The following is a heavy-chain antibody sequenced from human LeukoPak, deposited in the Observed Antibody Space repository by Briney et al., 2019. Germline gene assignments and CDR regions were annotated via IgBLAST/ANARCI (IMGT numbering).Heavy chain of an antibody. CDR2: TYYRSKLYN. CDR1: GDSFSSNSAA. J-gene: IGHJ5*02. V-gene: IGHV6-1*01. Sequence: SQTLSLTCAISGDSFSSNSAAWNWIRQSPSRGLEWLGRTYYRSKLYNDYAVSVKSRITINPDTSKNQFSLQLNSVTPEDTAVYYCARDGEDYCSGGSCHAGFDPWGQGTLVTVSS. CDR3: ARDGEDYCSGGSCHAGFDP. D-gene: IGHD2-15*01.